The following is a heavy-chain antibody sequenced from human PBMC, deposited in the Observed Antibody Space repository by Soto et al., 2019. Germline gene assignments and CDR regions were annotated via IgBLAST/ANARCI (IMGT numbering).Heavy chain of an antibody. CDR2: IYYSGST. Sequence: SETLSLTCTVSGGSISSYYWSWIRQPPGKGLEWIGYIYYSGSTNYNPSLKSRVTISVDTSKNQFSLKLSSVTAADTAVYYCARAGLEGYSSSSYWFDPWGQGTLVTVSS. D-gene: IGHD6-6*01. CDR1: GGSISSYY. V-gene: IGHV4-59*01. J-gene: IGHJ5*02. CDR3: ARAGLEGYSSSSYWFDP.